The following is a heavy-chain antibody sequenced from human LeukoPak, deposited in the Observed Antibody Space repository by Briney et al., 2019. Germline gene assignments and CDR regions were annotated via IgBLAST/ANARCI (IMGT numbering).Heavy chain of an antibody. CDR3: TGELAGTTVHH. Sequence: SETLSLTCTVSGGSISSDTYFWGWIRQPPGKGLEWIGSIFSSGSTFYNPSLKSRFSTSLDMSKNQFSLNLSSVTAADTALYFCTGELAGTTVHHWGPGILVTVSS. CDR2: IFSSGST. J-gene: IGHJ5*02. D-gene: IGHD1-7*01. CDR1: GGSISSDTYF. V-gene: IGHV4-39*07.